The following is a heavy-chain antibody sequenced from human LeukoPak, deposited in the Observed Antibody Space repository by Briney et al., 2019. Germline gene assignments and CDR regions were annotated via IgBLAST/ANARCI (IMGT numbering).Heavy chain of an antibody. CDR2: IIPIFGIA. CDR3: ARSHSYGYVASGAFDY. D-gene: IGHD5-18*01. Sequence: SVKVSCKASGGTFSSYAISWVRRAPGQGLEWMGRIIPIFGIANYAQKFQGRVTITADKSTSTAYMELSSLRSEDTAVYYCARSHSYGYVASGAFDYWGQGTLVTVSS. J-gene: IGHJ4*02. V-gene: IGHV1-69*04. CDR1: GGTFSSYA.